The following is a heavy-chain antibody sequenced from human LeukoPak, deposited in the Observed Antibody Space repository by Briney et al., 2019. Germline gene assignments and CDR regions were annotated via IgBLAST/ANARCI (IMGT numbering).Heavy chain of an antibody. Sequence: GGSLRPSCAASGFTFSRYWMHWVRQAPGKGLEWVSRINSDGSSTTYADSVKGRFTISRDNAKNTLNLQMNSLRAEDTAVYFCARPYNDILNGRYFYYYDMGVWGQGTTVTVSS. D-gene: IGHD3-9*01. V-gene: IGHV3-74*01. CDR3: ARPYNDILNGRYFYYYDMGV. CDR1: GFTFSRYW. CDR2: INSDGSST. J-gene: IGHJ6*02.